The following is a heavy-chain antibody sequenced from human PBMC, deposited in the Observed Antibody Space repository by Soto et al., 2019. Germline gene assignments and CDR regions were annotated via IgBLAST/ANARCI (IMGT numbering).Heavy chain of an antibody. V-gene: IGHV1-2*02. J-gene: IGHJ4*02. CDR2: INPNSGGT. Sequence: ASVKVSCKASGYTFTGYYMHWVRQAPGQGLEWMGWINPNSGGTNYAQKFQGRVTMTRDTSISTAYMELSRLRSDDTAVYYCARVALSSRTPFDYWGQGTLVIVSS. CDR3: ARVALSSRTPFDY. CDR1: GYTFTGYY. D-gene: IGHD6-6*01.